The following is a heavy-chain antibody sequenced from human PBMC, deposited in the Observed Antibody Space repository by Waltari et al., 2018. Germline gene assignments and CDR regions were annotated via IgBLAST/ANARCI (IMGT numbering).Heavy chain of an antibody. J-gene: IGHJ4*02. CDR2: SSPVIGRP. D-gene: IGHD3-10*01. CDR3: ARDSRGETAPIGDY. V-gene: IGHV1-69*10. CDR1: GSTLNTYS. Sequence: QVQLVESGAEVKKPGSSVRVSCTPSGSTLNTYSFSWVRQAPGQGLEWMGGSSPVIGRPTDEQKVHGRVTRTTNTFTRTAYMELGSLTSDDTAVEYCARDSRGETAPIGDYWGQGTLVTVSP.